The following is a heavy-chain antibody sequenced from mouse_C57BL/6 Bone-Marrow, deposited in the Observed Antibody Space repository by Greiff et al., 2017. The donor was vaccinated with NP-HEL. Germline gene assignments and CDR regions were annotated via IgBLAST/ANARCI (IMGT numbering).Heavy chain of an antibody. J-gene: IGHJ2*01. D-gene: IGHD1-1*01. CDR2: IYPSDSET. CDR1: GYTFTSYW. CDR3: ARLSSSPYYFDY. V-gene: IGHV1-61*01. Sequence: VKLQQPGAELVRPGSSVKLSCKASGYTFTSYWMDWVKQRPGQGLEWIGNIYPSDSETHYNQKFKDKATLTVDKSSSTAYMQLSSLTSEYSAVYYCARLSSSPYYFDYWGQGTTLTVSS.